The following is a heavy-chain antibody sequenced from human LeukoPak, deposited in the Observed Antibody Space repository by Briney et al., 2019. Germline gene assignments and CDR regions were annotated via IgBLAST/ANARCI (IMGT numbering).Heavy chain of an antibody. J-gene: IGHJ6*02. CDR3: ARDGYKNYYGMDV. Sequence: GPLRLSCAASGFTFSDYCMSWIRQAPGKGLEWVSYISSSGSTIYYADSVKGRFTISRDNAKNSLYLQMNSLRAEDTAVYYCARDGYKNYYGMDVWGQGTTVTVSS. D-gene: IGHD5-24*01. CDR1: GFTFSDYC. CDR2: ISSSGSTI. V-gene: IGHV3-11*01.